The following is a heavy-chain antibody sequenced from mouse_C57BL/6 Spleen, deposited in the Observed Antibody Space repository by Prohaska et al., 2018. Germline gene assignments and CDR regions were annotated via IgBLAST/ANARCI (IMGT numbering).Heavy chain of an antibody. D-gene: IGHD2-3*01. CDR1: GYTFTSYW. Sequence: QVQLQQPGAELVRPGTSVKLSCKASGYTFTSYWMHWVKQRPGQGLEWIGVIDPSDSYTNYNQKFKGKATLTVDTSSSTAYMQLSSLTSEDSAVYYCAGGYYYWGQGTTLTVSS. CDR3: AGGYYY. CDR2: IDPSDSYT. J-gene: IGHJ2*01. V-gene: IGHV1-59*01.